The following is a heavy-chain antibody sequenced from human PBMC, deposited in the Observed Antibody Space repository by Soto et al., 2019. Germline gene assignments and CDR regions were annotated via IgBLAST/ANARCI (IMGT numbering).Heavy chain of an antibody. D-gene: IGHD1-26*01. CDR3: ARAIRDQLLSDY. Sequence: QVQLVQSGAEVKQPGASVKVSCRTSGYTFTNYDISWVRQATGQGLEWMGWMNPDSANTGYAQKFQGRVTMTRDTSISTAYMELNSLPSEDTAIYYCARAIRDQLLSDYWGQGSLVIVSS. V-gene: IGHV1-8*01. CDR2: MNPDSANT. CDR1: GYTFTNYD. J-gene: IGHJ4*02.